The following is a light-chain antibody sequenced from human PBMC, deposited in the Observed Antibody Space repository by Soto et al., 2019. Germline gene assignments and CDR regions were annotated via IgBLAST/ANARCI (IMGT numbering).Light chain of an antibody. V-gene: IGLV2-14*01. CDR2: EVS. CDR3: SSYTSSSTLV. J-gene: IGLJ1*01. Sequence: QSALTQSASVSGSPGQSITISCTVTSSDVGGYNYVSWYQQHPGKAPKLMIYEVSNRPSGVSNRFSGSKSGNTASLTISGLQAEDEADYYCSSYTSSSTLVFGTGTKVTVL. CDR1: SSDVGGYNY.